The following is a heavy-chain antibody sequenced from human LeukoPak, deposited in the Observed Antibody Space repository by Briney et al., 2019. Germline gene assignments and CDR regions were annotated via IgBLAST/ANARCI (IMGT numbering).Heavy chain of an antibody. V-gene: IGHV3-49*04. CDR2: IRSKAYGGTT. CDR3: TRGGGAYYDFWSGYLYYFDY. CDR1: GFTFCDYA. D-gene: IGHD3-3*01. J-gene: IGHJ4*02. Sequence: PGGSLRLSCTASGFTFCDYAMSWVRQAPGKGLEGVGFIRSKAYGGTTEYAASVKGRFTISRDDSKSIAYLQMNSLKTEDTAVYYCTRGGGAYYDFWSGYLYYFDYWGQGTLVTVSS.